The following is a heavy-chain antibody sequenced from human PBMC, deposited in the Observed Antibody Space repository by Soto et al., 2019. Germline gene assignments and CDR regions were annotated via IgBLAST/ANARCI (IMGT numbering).Heavy chain of an antibody. CDR3: ARGLRFLEWLQYYYMDV. CDR1: GFPFSSHS. J-gene: IGHJ6*03. V-gene: IGHV3-21*01. Sequence: PGGSLSLSCAASGFPFSSHSMNWVRQAPGKGLEWVSSISSSSSYIYYADSVKGRFTISRDNAKNSLYLQTNSLRAEDTAVYYCARGLRFLEWLQYYYMDVWGKGTTVTVSS. D-gene: IGHD3-3*01. CDR2: ISSSSSYI.